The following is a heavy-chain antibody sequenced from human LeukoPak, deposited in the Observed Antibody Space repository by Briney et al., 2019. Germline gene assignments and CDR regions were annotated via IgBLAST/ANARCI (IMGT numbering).Heavy chain of an antibody. D-gene: IGHD5-18*01. CDR3: AKGRVHRGYSYDFMPQELDY. J-gene: IGHJ4*02. V-gene: IGHV3-30*18. CDR2: ISYDGSNK. Sequence: GGSLRLSCAASGFTFSSYGMHWVRQAPGKGLEWVAIISYDGSNKYYADSVKGRFTISRDNSKNTLYLQMNSLRPEDTAVYYCAKGRVHRGYSYDFMPQELDYWGQGTLVTVSS. CDR1: GFTFSSYG.